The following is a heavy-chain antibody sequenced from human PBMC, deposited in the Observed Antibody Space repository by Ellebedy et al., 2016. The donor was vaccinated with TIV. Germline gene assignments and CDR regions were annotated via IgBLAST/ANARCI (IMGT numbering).Heavy chain of an antibody. J-gene: IGHJ3*01. CDR3: ATDYIGNSGAYDT. CDR1: GFTFSRYG. CDR2: ISHDGKDT. Sequence: PGGSLRLSCAVSGFTFSRYGFHWVRQAPGEGLAWVAAISHDGKDTFYAASVKGLFTISRDNSMKTVNVEMNSLRPENTAVYFCATDYIGNSGAYDTWGQGTLVIVSS. V-gene: IGHV3-30*03. D-gene: IGHD4-23*01.